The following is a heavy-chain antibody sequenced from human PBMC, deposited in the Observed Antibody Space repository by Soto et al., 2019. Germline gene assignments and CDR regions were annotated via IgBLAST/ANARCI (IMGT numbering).Heavy chain of an antibody. CDR3: AKETVAGTGSGTSLDY. CDR2: ISGSGGST. Sequence: QPGGSLRLSCAASGFTFSNYAMSWVRQAPGKGLEWVSGISGSGGSTFYAGSVKGRFTISRDNSKNTLYLQMSSLRAEDTAVYYCAKETVAGTGSGTSLDYWGQGTLVTVSS. D-gene: IGHD6-19*01. J-gene: IGHJ4*02. CDR1: GFTFSNYA. V-gene: IGHV3-23*01.